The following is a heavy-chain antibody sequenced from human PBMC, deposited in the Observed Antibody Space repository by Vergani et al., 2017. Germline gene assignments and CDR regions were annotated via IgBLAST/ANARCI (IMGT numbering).Heavy chain of an antibody. Sequence: QVHLVESGGGVVQSGGSLRLSCVASGCTFSDFGMHWVRQTPGEGLECVAFIRSDENHQYYGDSVKGRFTISRDNSKNTVYLQMTGLRVEDTAVYYCVKDDPSLDHWGQGTLVTVSS. CDR2: IRSDENHQ. CDR3: VKDDPSLDH. J-gene: IGHJ4*02. V-gene: IGHV3-30*02. CDR1: GCTFSDFG.